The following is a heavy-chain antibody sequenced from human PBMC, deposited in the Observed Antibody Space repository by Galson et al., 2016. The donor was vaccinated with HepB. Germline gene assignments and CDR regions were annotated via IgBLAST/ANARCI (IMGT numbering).Heavy chain of an antibody. Sequence: SVKVSCKASGYTFSDYHIDWVRQAPGQGLEWMGWINPNSGGTNFAQKFQGRVSMTRDTSISTAYMELSRLRSDDTAVYYCARGPQGDSSGYSLDYWGQGTLITVSS. CDR3: ARGPQGDSSGYSLDY. CDR1: GYTFSDYH. D-gene: IGHD3-22*01. J-gene: IGHJ4*02. CDR2: INPNSGGT. V-gene: IGHV1-2*02.